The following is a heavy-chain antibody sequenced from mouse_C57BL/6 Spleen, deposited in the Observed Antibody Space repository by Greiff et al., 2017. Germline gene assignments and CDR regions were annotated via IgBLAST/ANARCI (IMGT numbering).Heavy chain of an antibody. J-gene: IGHJ2*01. CDR3: VRQGNYVYFDY. CDR1: GFSFNTYA. D-gene: IGHD2-1*01. V-gene: IGHV10-1*01. Sequence: EVKVVESGAGLVQPKGSLKLSCAASGFSFNTYAMNWVRQAPGKGLEWVARIRSKSNNYATYYADSVKDRFTISRDDSESMLYLQMNNLKTEDTAMYDCVRQGNYVYFDYWGQGTTLTVSS. CDR2: IRSKSNNYAT.